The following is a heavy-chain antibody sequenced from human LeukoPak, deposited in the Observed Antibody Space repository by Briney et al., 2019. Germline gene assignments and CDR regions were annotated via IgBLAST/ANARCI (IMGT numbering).Heavy chain of an antibody. CDR3: ARALGYCSSTSCYAGRYYYYGMVV. V-gene: IGHV4-59*11. CDR1: GGSISSHY. D-gene: IGHD2-2*01. Sequence: SEPLSLTCTVSGGSISSHYWSWIRQPPGKGLEWIGYIYYSGSTNYNPSLKSRVTISVDTSKNQFSLKLSSVTAADTAVYYCARALGYCSSTSCYAGRYYYYGMVVWGQGTTVTVSS. CDR2: IYYSGST. J-gene: IGHJ6*02.